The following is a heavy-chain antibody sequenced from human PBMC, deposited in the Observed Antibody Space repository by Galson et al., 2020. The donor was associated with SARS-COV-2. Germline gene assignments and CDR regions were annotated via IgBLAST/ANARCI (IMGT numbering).Heavy chain of an antibody. D-gene: IGHD4-17*01. Sequence: SVKVSCKASGDTFSNYAVSWVRQAPGQGLEWIGGIIPMFDSVKYAQKFQGRVRISVDQFTSTAYMELRSLRSEDTAVYYCARDGDGSTVTPFDYWGQGTLVTVSS. CDR3: ARDGDGSTVTPFDY. CDR1: GDTFSNYA. V-gene: IGHV1-69*13. J-gene: IGHJ4*02. CDR2: IIPMFDSV.